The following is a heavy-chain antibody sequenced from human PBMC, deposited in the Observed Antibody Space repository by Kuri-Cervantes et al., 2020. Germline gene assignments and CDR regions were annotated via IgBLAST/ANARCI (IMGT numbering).Heavy chain of an antibody. Sequence: SLKISCAASGFTFSSYGMHWVRQAPGKGLEWVAVIWYDGSNKYYADSVKGRFTISRDNSKNTLYLQMNSLRAEDTAVYYCARTYCSGGSCYDHFDYWGQGTLVTVSS. J-gene: IGHJ4*02. D-gene: IGHD2-15*01. V-gene: IGHV3-33*01. CDR2: IWYDGSNK. CDR1: GFTFSSYG. CDR3: ARTYCSGGSCYDHFDY.